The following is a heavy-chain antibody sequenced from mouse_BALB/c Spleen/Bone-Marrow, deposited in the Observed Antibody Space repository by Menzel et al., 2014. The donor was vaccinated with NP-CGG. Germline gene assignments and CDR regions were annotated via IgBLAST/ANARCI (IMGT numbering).Heavy chain of an antibody. Sequence: AQLQQSGTELMKLGASVKISCKATGYTFSSYWIEWVNQRPGHGLEWIGEILPGSGSTNYNEKFKGKATFTADTSSNTAYMQLSSLTSEDSAVYYCARRGHGFAWLAYWGQGTLVRVSA. D-gene: IGHD1-2*01. CDR2: ILPGSGST. CDR1: GYTFSSYW. J-gene: IGHJ3*01. CDR3: ARRGHGFAWLAY. V-gene: IGHV1-9*01.